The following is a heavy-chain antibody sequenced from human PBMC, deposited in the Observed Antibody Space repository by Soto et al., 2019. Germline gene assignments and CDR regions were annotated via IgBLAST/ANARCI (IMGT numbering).Heavy chain of an antibody. CDR2: ITWNGGNK. CDR3: ARETLSFGSALDV. V-gene: IGHV3-43*01. Sequence: GAALGLSCSASGVRLDDYNMHWVRQAPGKGLEWVSLITWNGGNKYYEDSVKGRFTISRDGTTQSVSLQMTSLKREDTGVYYCARETLSFGSALDVWGQGTTVTVSS. D-gene: IGHD3-3*01. J-gene: IGHJ6*02. CDR1: GVRLDDYN.